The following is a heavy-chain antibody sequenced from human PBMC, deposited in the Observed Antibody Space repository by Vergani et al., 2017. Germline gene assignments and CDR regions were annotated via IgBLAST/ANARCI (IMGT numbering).Heavy chain of an antibody. CDR2: IYPGDSDT. CDR3: ARLSGNDGYVYFDY. D-gene: IGHD5-18*01. Sequence: EVHLVQSGAEVKEPGESLSISCKGSGYNFATEWIGWVRQMPGKGLEWMGIIYPGDSDTKYNPSFQGQVTISVDKSISVAYLQWDSLQASDTAIYYCARLSGNDGYVYFDYWGQGTLVTVSS. J-gene: IGHJ4*02. CDR1: GYNFATEW. V-gene: IGHV5-51*01.